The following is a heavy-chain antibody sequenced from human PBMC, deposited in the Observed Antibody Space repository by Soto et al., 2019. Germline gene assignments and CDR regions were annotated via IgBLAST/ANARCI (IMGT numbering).Heavy chain of an antibody. J-gene: IGHJ6*02. CDR1: GGSISSYY. CDR2: IYYSGST. CDR3: ARGTGRFLEWLPFYYYGMDV. D-gene: IGHD3-3*01. Sequence: SETLSLTCTVSGGSISSYYWSWIRQPPGKGLEWIGYIYYSGSTNYNPSLKSRVTISVDTSKNQFSLKLSSVTAADTAVYYCARGTGRFLEWLPFYYYGMDVWGQGTTVTVSS. V-gene: IGHV4-59*01.